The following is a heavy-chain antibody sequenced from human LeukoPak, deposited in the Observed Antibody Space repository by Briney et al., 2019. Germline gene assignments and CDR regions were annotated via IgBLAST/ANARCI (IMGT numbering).Heavy chain of an antibody. V-gene: IGHV3-48*01. Sequence: QPGGSLRLSCAASGFTFSRYSMKWVRQAPGKGLEWVSYISSGSSTIYYADSVKGRFTISRDNAKNSLYLQMNSLRAEDTAVYYCAREMTTVTGYYYYYMDVWGKGTTVTVSS. D-gene: IGHD4-11*01. CDR2: ISSGSSTI. CDR3: AREMTTVTGYYYYYMDV. J-gene: IGHJ6*03. CDR1: GFTFSRYS.